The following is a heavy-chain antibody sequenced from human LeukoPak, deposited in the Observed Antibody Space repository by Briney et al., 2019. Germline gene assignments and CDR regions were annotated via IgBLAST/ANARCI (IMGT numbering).Heavy chain of an antibody. V-gene: IGHV4-34*01. CDR3: ARDGIAAATGNY. CDR1: GGSFSGYY. D-gene: IGHD6-13*01. J-gene: IGHJ4*02. Sequence: SETLSLTCAVYGGSFSGYYWSWIRQPPGKGLEWIGEINHSGSTNYNPSLKSRVTISVDTSKNQFSLKLSSVTAADTAVYYCARDGIAAATGNYWGQGTLVTVSS. CDR2: INHSGST.